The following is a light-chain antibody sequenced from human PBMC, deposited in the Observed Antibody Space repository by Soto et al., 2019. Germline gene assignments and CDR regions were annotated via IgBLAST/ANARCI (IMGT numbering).Light chain of an antibody. CDR3: TSYTSSDTYV. Sequence: QSVLTQPASVSGPPGQSITISCTGTSSDVGAYKYVSWYQQHPGKAPKLMIYDVSSRPSGVSNRFSGSKSGNTASLIISGLQAEDEADYYCTSYTSSDTYVFGTGTKVTVL. V-gene: IGLV2-14*01. CDR2: DVS. J-gene: IGLJ1*01. CDR1: SSDVGAYKY.